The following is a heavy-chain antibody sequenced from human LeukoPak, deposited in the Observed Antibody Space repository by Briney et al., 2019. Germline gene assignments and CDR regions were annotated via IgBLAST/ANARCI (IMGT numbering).Heavy chain of an antibody. CDR1: GGSFSGYY. V-gene: IGHV4-34*01. CDR2: INHNGST. J-gene: IGHJ4*02. Sequence: SDTLSLTCAVYGGSFSGYYWSWIRQPPGQGLEWIGEINHNGSTNYNPPLKSRVTISVETSKTKFSLKRSSVTAADTAVYYCARGSPSYGESPKARHLAYCSQGTLVTVSS. CDR3: ARGSPSYGESPKARHLAY. D-gene: IGHD4-17*01.